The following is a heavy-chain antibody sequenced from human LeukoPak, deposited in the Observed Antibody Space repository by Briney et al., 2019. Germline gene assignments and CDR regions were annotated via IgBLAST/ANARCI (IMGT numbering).Heavy chain of an antibody. CDR1: GGTFSSYA. J-gene: IGHJ5*02. CDR2: IIPILGIA. V-gene: IGHV1-69*04. CDR3: AREYCSGGSCYSSRWFDP. Sequence: SVKVSCKASGGTFSSYAISWVRQAPGQGLEWMGRIIPILGIANYAQKFQGRVTITADKSTSTAYMELRSLRSEDTAVYYCAREYCSGGSCYSSRWFDPWGQGTLVTVSS. D-gene: IGHD2-15*01.